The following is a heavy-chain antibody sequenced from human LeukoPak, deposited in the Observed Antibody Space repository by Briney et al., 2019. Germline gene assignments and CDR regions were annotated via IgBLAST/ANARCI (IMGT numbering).Heavy chain of an antibody. CDR2: IKQDGSEK. CDR1: GFTFSSSW. J-gene: IGHJ4*02. Sequence: GGSLRLSCAASGFTFSSSWMNWVRQAPGKGLEWVANIKQDGSEKNYVDSVKGRFTISRDNAKNSLYLQMNSLRADDTAVYYCARALRGGDCVWGQGTLVSVSS. CDR3: ARALRGGDCV. D-gene: IGHD2-21*02. V-gene: IGHV3-7*05.